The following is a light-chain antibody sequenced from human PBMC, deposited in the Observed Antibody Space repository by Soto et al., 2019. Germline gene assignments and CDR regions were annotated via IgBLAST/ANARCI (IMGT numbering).Light chain of an antibody. V-gene: IGLV2-11*01. CDR3: CSSAGTYTSV. J-gene: IGLJ3*02. CDR2: DVS. Sequence: QSALTQPRSVSGSPGQSVTISCTGTGSDVGGYNYVSWYQQHPGKAPKLMIYDVSKRPSGVPGRFSGSKSGNTASLTISGLQAEDEADYYCCSSAGTYTSVFGGGTKLTVL. CDR1: GSDVGGYNY.